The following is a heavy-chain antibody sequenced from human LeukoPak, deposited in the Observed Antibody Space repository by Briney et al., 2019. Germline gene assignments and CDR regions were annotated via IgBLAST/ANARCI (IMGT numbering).Heavy chain of an antibody. CDR2: IKVDGGEK. Sequence: GGSLRLSCAASGFTFSSYEMNWVRQAPGKGLEWVANIKVDGGEKFYADSVKGRFTISRDNARNSLYLQMNSLRVEDTAVYYCARAHIPNLWGQGTLVTVSS. CDR1: GFTFSSYE. J-gene: IGHJ1*01. V-gene: IGHV3-7*01. CDR3: ARAHIPNL. D-gene: IGHD2-2*02.